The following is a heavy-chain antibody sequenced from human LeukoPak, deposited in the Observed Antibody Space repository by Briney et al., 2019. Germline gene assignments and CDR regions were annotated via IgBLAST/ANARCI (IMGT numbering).Heavy chain of an antibody. J-gene: IGHJ4*02. Sequence: GESLRLSCAASGFTFSSYALSWVRQAPGKGLEWVSAFSGSGGSTYYADSVKGRFTISRDNAKNSLYLQMNSLRAEDTAVYYCAREGTDFWSNYPDLDYRGQETLVTVSS. CDR1: GFTFSSYA. CDR2: FSGSGGST. CDR3: AREGTDFWSNYPDLDY. V-gene: IGHV3-23*01. D-gene: IGHD3-3*01.